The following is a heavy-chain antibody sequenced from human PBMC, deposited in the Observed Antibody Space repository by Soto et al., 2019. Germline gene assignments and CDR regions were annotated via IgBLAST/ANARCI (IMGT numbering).Heavy chain of an antibody. CDR1: GGTFGNYA. CDR3: ARVSILGIYGEVV. Sequence: QQQLVQSGAEVKKPGSSVKVSCKASGGTFGNYAISWVRQAPGQGLEWMGKIIHIFKTANYAPKLQGRITVTAYRSPSTDIAYVELSRLRCEGTALCYCARVSILGIYGEVVGGQGTTVAVSS. V-gene: IGHV1-69*06. D-gene: IGHD2-21*01. CDR2: IIHIFKTA. J-gene: IGHJ6*02.